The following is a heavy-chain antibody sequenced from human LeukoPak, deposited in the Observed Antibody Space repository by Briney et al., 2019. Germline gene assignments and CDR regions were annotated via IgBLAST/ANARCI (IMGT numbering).Heavy chain of an antibody. Sequence: GALVKVSCKASGYAFTGYYMHWVRQAPGQGLEWMGRINPNSGGTNYAQKFQGRVTMTRDTSISTAYMELSRLRSDDTAVYYCARDVGSGWYYFDYWGQGTLVTVSS. CDR3: ARDVGSGWYYFDY. J-gene: IGHJ4*02. CDR1: GYAFTGYY. V-gene: IGHV1-2*06. D-gene: IGHD6-19*01. CDR2: INPNSGGT.